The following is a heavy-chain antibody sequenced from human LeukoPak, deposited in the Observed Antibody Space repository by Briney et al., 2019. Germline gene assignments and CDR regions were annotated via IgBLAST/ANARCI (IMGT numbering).Heavy chain of an antibody. CDR3: ARDPGITMVRGVVDFDY. J-gene: IGHJ4*02. CDR2: ISSSGSTI. V-gene: IGHV3-11*01. Sequence: SGGSLRLSCAASGFTFSDYYMSWIRQAPGKGLEWVSYISSSGSTIYYADSVKGRFTISRDNAKNSLYLQMNSLRAEDTAVYYCARDPGITMVRGVVDFDYWGQGTLVTVSS. CDR1: GFTFSDYY. D-gene: IGHD3-10*01.